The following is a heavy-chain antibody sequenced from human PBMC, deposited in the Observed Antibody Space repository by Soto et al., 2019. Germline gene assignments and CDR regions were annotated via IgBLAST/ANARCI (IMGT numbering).Heavy chain of an antibody. Sequence: EVQLVESGGGLVQPGGSLRLSCAASGFTFSSYSMNWVRQAPGKGLEWVSYISSSSSTIYYADSVKGRFTISRDNAKNSLYLQMNSLRDEDTAVYYCARAPIAAAGKSGYYGMDVWGHGTTVTVSS. V-gene: IGHV3-48*02. CDR2: ISSSSSTI. CDR3: ARAPIAAAGKSGYYGMDV. D-gene: IGHD6-13*01. CDR1: GFTFSSYS. J-gene: IGHJ6*02.